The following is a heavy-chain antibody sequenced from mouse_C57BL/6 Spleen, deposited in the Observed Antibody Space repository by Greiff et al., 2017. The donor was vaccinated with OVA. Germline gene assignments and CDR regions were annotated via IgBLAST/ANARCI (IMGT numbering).Heavy chain of an antibody. V-gene: IGHV5-16*01. J-gene: IGHJ2*01. Sequence: DVKLVESEGGLVQPGSSMKLSCTASGFTFSDYYMAWVRQVPEKGLEWVANINYDGSSTYYLDSLKSRFIISRDNAKNILYLQMSSLKSEDTATYYCARGYYYGSSFDYWGQGTTLTVSS. CDR1: GFTFSDYY. CDR3: ARGYYYGSSFDY. CDR2: INYDGSST. D-gene: IGHD1-1*01.